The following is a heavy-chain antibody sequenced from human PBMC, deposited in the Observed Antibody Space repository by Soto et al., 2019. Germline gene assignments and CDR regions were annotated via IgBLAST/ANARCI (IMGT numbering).Heavy chain of an antibody. V-gene: IGHV4-59*08. CDR1: GGSISSYY. CDR2: IYYSGST. D-gene: IGHD2-21*01. CDR3: ARHGDVKTGYYYMDV. Sequence: LPETLSLTCTVSGGSISSYYWSWIRQPPGKGLEWIGYIYYSGSTNYNPSLKSRVTISVDTSKNQFSLKLSSVTAADTAVYYCARHGDVKTGYYYMDVWGKGTTVTVSS. J-gene: IGHJ6*03.